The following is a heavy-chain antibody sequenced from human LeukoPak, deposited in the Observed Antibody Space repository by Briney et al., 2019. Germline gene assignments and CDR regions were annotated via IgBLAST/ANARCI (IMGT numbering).Heavy chain of an antibody. CDR3: ARGNYDGSGYWLDY. D-gene: IGHD3-22*01. CDR2: IYYSGST. CDR1: Y. J-gene: IGHJ4*02. V-gene: IGHV4-31*02. Sequence: YWIGWIRQHPGKGLEWIGYIYYSGSTYYNPSLKSRVTISVHTSKNQFSLNLSSVTAADTAVYYCARGNYDGSGYWLDYWGQGTLVTVSS.